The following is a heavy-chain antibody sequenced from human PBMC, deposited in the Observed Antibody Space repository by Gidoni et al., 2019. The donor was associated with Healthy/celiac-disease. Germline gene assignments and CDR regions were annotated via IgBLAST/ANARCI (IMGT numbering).Heavy chain of an antibody. Sequence: ELQLVQSGAEVNNPGESLMISCKGSGCSFTSYWISWVRQMPGKGMEWMGRIDPSDSYTNYSPSFQGNVTISADKSISTAYLQWSSLKASDTAMYYCARQGGWNGHTSYYYYGMDVWGQGTTVTVSS. CDR3: ARQGGWNGHTSYYYYGMDV. V-gene: IGHV5-10-1*03. CDR2: IDPSDSYT. D-gene: IGHD1-1*01. J-gene: IGHJ6*02. CDR1: GCSFTSYW.